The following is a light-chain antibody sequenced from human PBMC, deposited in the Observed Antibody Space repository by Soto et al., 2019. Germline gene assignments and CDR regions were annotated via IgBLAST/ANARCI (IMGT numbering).Light chain of an antibody. J-gene: IGKJ1*01. CDR1: QSVSSSY. CDR2: GAS. V-gene: IGKV3-20*01. Sequence: EIVLTQSPGTLSLSPGERATLSCRASQSVSSSYLAWYQQKPGQAPRLLIYGASSRATGIPDRFSGSGSGTDFTLTSSRLEPEDFAAYYCQQYGSSSWTFGQGTKVEIK. CDR3: QQYGSSSWT.